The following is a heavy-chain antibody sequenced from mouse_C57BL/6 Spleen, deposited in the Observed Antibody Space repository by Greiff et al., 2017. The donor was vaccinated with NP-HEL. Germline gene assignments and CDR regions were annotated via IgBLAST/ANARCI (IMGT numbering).Heavy chain of an antibody. CDR1: GFNIKDYY. CDR2: IDPEDGET. V-gene: IGHV14-2*01. CDR3: AIYYSNYVPWFAY. D-gene: IGHD2-5*01. Sequence: VQLQQSGAELVKPGASVKLSCTASGFNIKDYYMHWVKQRTEQGLEWIGRIDPEDGETTYAPKFQGKATITADTSSNTAYLQLSSLTSEDTAVYYCAIYYSNYVPWFAYWGQGTLVTVSA. J-gene: IGHJ3*01.